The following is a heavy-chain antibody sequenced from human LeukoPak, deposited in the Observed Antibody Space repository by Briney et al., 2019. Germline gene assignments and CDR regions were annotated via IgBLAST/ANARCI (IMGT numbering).Heavy chain of an antibody. D-gene: IGHD3-3*01. Sequence: ASLKVSCKASGYTFTSYDVNWARQATGQGLEWMGWMNPNSGNTGYAQKFQGRVTITRNTSISTAYMELSSLRSEYTGVYYCARGDCWSCYPYYFDYWGQGTPVTVSS. CDR3: ARGDCWSCYPYYFDY. CDR2: MNPNSGNT. V-gene: IGHV1-8*03. J-gene: IGHJ4*02. CDR1: GYTFTSYD.